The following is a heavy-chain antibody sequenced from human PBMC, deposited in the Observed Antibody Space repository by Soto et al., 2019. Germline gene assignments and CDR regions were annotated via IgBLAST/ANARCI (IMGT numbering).Heavy chain of an antibody. CDR1: GYTFTNYY. Sequence: QVQLVQSGAEVKKPGASVKVSCKASGYTFTNYYMHWVRQAPGQGLEWMGIINPSGGNTSYAQNFQARLTMTRDTSTTTVYMELTSLRSEDTAVYYCARERNDGSGSYYRTFDLWGQGALVTVSS. D-gene: IGHD3-10*01. CDR3: ARERNDGSGSYYRTFDL. V-gene: IGHV1-46*03. J-gene: IGHJ4*02. CDR2: INPSGGNT.